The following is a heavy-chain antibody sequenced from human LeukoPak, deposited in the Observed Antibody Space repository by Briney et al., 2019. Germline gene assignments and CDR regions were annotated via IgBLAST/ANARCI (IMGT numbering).Heavy chain of an antibody. CDR2: IYNSGNS. Sequence: AETLSLTCTVSGGAINSHYWSWLRQPPGKRLEWLGYIYNSGNSIYTPSRKSRVTMSVDTSKHQFSLNVTCVTAADTAVYYCARDGGIGGEAWGQGTLVTVSS. CDR1: GGAINSHY. CDR3: ARDGGIGGEA. V-gene: IGHV4-59*11. J-gene: IGHJ4*02. D-gene: IGHD3-16*01.